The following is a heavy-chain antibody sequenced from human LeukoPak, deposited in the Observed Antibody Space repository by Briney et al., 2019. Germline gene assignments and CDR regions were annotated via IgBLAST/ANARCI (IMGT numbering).Heavy chain of an antibody. CDR3: SSGPNFDH. CDR2: LNHDGSLR. Sequence: PGGSLRLSCAASGFTFSSDWMSWARQAPGKGLEWVANLNHDGSLRQYVDSVKGRFTISRDNAKNSLCLQMNSLRAEDTAVYFCSSGPNFDHWGQGTLVTVSS. D-gene: IGHD3/OR15-3a*01. CDR1: GFTFSSDW. V-gene: IGHV3-7*05. J-gene: IGHJ4*02.